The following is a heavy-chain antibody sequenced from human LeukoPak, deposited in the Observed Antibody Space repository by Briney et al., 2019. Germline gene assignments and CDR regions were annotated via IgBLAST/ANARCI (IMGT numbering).Heavy chain of an antibody. J-gene: IGHJ3*02. D-gene: IGHD3-10*01. V-gene: IGHV4-59*08. CDR3: ARPYDSGSYSGFDI. CDR2: IFHSGST. CDR1: GGSISTYY. Sequence: SETLSLTCTVSGGSISTYYWSWIRQPPGKGLEWIGYIFHSGSTNYNPSLKSRVTISVDTSKNQFSLKLSSVTAADTAVYYCARPYDSGSYSGFDIWGQGTMVTVSS.